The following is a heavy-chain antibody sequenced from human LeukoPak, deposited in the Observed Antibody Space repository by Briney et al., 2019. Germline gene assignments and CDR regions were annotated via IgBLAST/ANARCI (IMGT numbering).Heavy chain of an antibody. CDR1: GFTFSSYA. CDR2: ISGSGDGT. D-gene: IGHD1-26*01. CDR3: AKASNGGSYYGVIIDY. J-gene: IGHJ4*02. Sequence: GGSLRLSCAASGFTFSSYAMSWVRQAPGKGLEWVSSISGSGDGTYYADSVKGRFTFSRDNSKNTLSLQMNSLRLDDTAIYYCAKASNGGSYYGVIIDYWGQGTLVTVSS. V-gene: IGHV3-23*01.